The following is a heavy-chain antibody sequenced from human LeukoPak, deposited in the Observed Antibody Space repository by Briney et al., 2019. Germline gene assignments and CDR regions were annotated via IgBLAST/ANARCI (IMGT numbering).Heavy chain of an antibody. V-gene: IGHV4-39*01. CDR1: GGSISSSSYY. CDR2: IYYSGST. CDR3: ARQPSYDSSGYCDY. Sequence: SETLSLTCTVSGGSISSSSYYWGWIRQPPGKGLEWIGSIYYSGSTYYNPSLKSRVTISVDTSKNQFSLKLSSVTAADTAVCYCARQPSYDSSGYCDYWGQGTLVTVSS. D-gene: IGHD3-22*01. J-gene: IGHJ4*02.